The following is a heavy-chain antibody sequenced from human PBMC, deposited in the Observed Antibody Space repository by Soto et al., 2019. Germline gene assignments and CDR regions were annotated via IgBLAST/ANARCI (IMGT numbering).Heavy chain of an antibody. CDR2: INPSGGST. J-gene: IGHJ4*02. D-gene: IGHD6-13*01. CDR3: ATHYAGYSSSWYG. CDR1: GYTFTGYY. V-gene: IGHV1-46*01. Sequence: ASMKVSCKASGYTFTGYYMHLWRQAPGQWLEWMGIINPSGGSTSYAQKFQGRVTMTRDTSTSTVYMELSSLRSEDTAVYYCATHYAGYSSSWYGWGQGTLVTVS.